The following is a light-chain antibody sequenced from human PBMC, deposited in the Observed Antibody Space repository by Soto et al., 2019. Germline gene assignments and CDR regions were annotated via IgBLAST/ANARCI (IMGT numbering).Light chain of an antibody. CDR2: CAS. J-gene: IGKJ3*01. CDR3: QQYGSSPRFT. V-gene: IGKV3-20*01. CDR1: QSVSXSY. Sequence: EIVLTQSPGTLSLSPGERATLSCRASQSVSXSYXAWYEQKPGQAPRLLIYCASSRATGIPDRFSGSGSGXXXXXXXXXXEPXXFAVYXCQQYGSSPRFTFGPGTKVDIK.